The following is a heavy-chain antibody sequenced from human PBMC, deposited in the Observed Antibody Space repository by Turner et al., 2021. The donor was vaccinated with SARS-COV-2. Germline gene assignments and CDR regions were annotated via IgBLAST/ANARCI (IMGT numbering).Heavy chain of an antibody. D-gene: IGHD2-2*01. V-gene: IGHV3-21*01. Sequence: EVQLVETGGGLIQPGGSLRLSCAASGFTFSSYAMIWVRQAPGKGLEWVSSISSSSSYIYYADSVKGRFTISRDNAKNSLYLQMNSLRAEDTAVYYCARDHRPVVVPAAKRAGSYYYGMDVWGQGTTVTVSS. CDR1: GFTFSSYA. CDR2: ISSSSSYI. CDR3: ARDHRPVVVPAAKRAGSYYYGMDV. J-gene: IGHJ6*02.